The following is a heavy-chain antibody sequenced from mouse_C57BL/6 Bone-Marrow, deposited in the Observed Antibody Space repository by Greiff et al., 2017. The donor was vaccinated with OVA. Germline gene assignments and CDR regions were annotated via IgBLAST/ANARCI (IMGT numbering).Heavy chain of an antibody. D-gene: IGHD1-1*01. Sequence: EVKLVESGGDLVKPGGSLKLSCAASGFTFSSYGMSWVRQTPDKRLEWVATIGSGGSYTYYPDSVKGRFTISRDNAKNTLYLQMSSLKAEDTAMYYCASYYLFAYWGQGTLVTVSA. J-gene: IGHJ3*01. CDR1: GFTFSSYG. V-gene: IGHV5-6*01. CDR2: IGSGGSYT. CDR3: ASYYLFAY.